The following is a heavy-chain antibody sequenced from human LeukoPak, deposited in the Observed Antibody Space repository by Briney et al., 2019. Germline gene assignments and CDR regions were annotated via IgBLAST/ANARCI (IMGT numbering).Heavy chain of an antibody. D-gene: IGHD1-26*01. CDR3: ARDFGARGIVRPTTTLFDY. CDR1: GDSVSTNSAS. Sequence: SQTLSLTCAISGDSVSTNSASWNWIRQSPSRGLEWQGRTYYRSKWYNDYAVSVKSRININPDTSKNHFFLQLNTVTPEDTAVYYCARDFGARGIVRPTTTLFDYWGQGTLVTVSS. J-gene: IGHJ4*02. CDR2: TYYRSKWYN. V-gene: IGHV6-1*01.